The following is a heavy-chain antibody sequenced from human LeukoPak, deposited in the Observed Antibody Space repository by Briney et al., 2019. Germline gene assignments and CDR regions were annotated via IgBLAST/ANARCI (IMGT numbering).Heavy chain of an antibody. CDR2: ISSSSSYI. D-gene: IGHD3-10*02. CDR1: EFTFSSYG. Sequence: GGSLRLSCAASEFTFSSYGMIWVRQAPGKGLEWVSSISSSSSYIYYADSVKGRFTISRDNAKNSLYLQMNSLRAEDTAVYYCAELGITMIGGVWGKGTTVTISS. J-gene: IGHJ6*04. V-gene: IGHV3-21*01. CDR3: AELGITMIGGV.